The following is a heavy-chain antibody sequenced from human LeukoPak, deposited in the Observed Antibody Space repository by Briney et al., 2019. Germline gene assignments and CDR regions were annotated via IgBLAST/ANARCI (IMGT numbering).Heavy chain of an antibody. CDR3: ARDRDGVPDY. Sequence: PSETLSLTCAVSGGSISSSNWWSWVRQPPGKGLEWIGEIYHSGSTNYNPSLKSRVTISVDKSMNQFSLKLSSVTAADTAVYYCARDRDGVPDYWGQGTLVTVSS. V-gene: IGHV4-4*02. CDR2: IYHSGST. J-gene: IGHJ4*02. D-gene: IGHD4-17*01. CDR1: GGSISSSNW.